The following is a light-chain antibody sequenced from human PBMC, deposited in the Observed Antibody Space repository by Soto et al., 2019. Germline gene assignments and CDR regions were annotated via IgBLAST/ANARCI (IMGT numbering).Light chain of an antibody. Sequence: IVLTQSPATLSLSPGKRATLSCRASQSVSSSYLAWYQQKPGQAPRLLIYGASSRATGIPDRFSGSGSGTDFTLTISRLEPEDFGVYYCQQYGSSSITFGQGTRLEI. CDR1: QSVSSSY. CDR3: QQYGSSSIT. J-gene: IGKJ5*01. V-gene: IGKV3-20*01. CDR2: GAS.